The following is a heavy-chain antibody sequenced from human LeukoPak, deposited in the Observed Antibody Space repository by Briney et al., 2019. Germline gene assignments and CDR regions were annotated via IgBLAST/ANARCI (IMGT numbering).Heavy chain of an antibody. J-gene: IGHJ4*02. D-gene: IGHD3-10*01. CDR2: IYWDDDK. CDR1: GFSLSTSGVG. CDR3: AHSRGSGTQIDY. V-gene: IGHV2-5*02. Sequence: SGPTLVKPTQTLTLTCTFSGFSLSTSGVGAGWIRQPPGKALEWLALIYWDDDKRYSPSLKSRLTITKDTSKYQVVLTMTNMDPVDTATYYCAHSRGSGTQIDYWGQGTLVTVSS.